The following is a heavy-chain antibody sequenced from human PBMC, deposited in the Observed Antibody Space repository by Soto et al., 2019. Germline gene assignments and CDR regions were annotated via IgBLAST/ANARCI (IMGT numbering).Heavy chain of an antibody. CDR1: GGSIRSYY. Sequence: SSETLSLTCTVSGGSIRSYYWSWIRQPPGKGLEWIGYIYYSGSTNYNPSLKSRVTISVDTSKNQFSLKLSSVTAADTAVYYCASFCLMVECLRRAIVIRGQRIMGTGS. CDR2: IYYSGST. D-gene: IGHD1-26*01. CDR3: ASFCLMVECLRRAIVI. J-gene: IGHJ3*02. V-gene: IGHV4-59*08.